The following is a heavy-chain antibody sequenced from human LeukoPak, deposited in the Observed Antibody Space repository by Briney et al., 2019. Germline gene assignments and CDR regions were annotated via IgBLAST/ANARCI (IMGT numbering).Heavy chain of an antibody. CDR2: IYRFGNT. Sequence: SETLSLTCAVYGGSFSGYYWTWIRQSPGKGLEWIGYIYRFGNTDYNPSLMRRVTVSLDTSKKQLSLNLTSVTAADTAVYYCAGRGQRYFRDWGQGTLVTVSS. CDR1: GGSFSGYY. V-gene: IGHV4-34*01. CDR3: AGRGQRYFRD. J-gene: IGHJ1*01.